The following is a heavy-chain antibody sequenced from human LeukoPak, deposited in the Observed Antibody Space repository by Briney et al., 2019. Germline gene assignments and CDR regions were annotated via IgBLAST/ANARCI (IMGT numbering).Heavy chain of an antibody. CDR3: ARDRVFGGSYYWVY. Sequence: ASVKVSCKASGYTFTRYGISWVRQAPGQGLEWMGWISAYNGNTNYAQKLQGRVTMTTDTSTSTAYMELRSLRSDDTAVYYCARDRVFGGSYYWVYWGQGTLVTVSS. V-gene: IGHV1-18*01. CDR2: ISAYNGNT. CDR1: GYTFTRYG. J-gene: IGHJ4*02. D-gene: IGHD3-10*01.